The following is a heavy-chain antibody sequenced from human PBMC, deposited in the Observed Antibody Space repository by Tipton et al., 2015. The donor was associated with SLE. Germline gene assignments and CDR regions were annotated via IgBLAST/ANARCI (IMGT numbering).Heavy chain of an antibody. CDR1: GDSIESFN. CDR3: ARGGTWAFDI. D-gene: IGHD3/OR15-3a*01. Sequence: LSLTCTVSGDSIESFNWWSWVRQAPGQGLECVAFISSGSSYTNYADSVKGRFTISRDNANNLLYLQMDSLRGEDTATYYCARGGTWAFDIWGQGTMVTVSS. CDR2: ISSGSSYT. V-gene: IGHV3-11*05. J-gene: IGHJ3*02.